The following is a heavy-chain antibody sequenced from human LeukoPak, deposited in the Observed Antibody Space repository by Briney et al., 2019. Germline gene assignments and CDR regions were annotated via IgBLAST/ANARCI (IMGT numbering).Heavy chain of an antibody. CDR2: ISWDGGST. CDR1: GFTFDDYT. J-gene: IGHJ4*02. CDR3: AKSPELPWFGESYYFDY. D-gene: IGHD3-10*01. Sequence: GGSLRLSCAASGFTFDDYTMHWVRQAPGKGLEWVSLISWDGGSTYYADSVKGRFTISRDNSKNTLYLQMNSLRAEDTAVYYCAKSPELPWFGESYYFDYWGQGTLVTVSS. V-gene: IGHV3-43*01.